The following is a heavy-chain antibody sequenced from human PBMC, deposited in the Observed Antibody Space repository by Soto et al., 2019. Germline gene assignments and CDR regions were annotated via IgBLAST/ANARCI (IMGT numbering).Heavy chain of an antibody. Sequence: GGTLSRTWAGSGITYSSYAMRWVRQAPGKGLEWVSALSGSGDSTYYADSVKGRFTISRDNSKNTLYLQMNSLRAEDTAVYYCAKGGGSLFDYYYYCMDVWGQGTTVTFSS. CDR3: AKGGGSLFDYYYYCMDV. CDR2: LSGSGDST. V-gene: IGHV3-23*01. D-gene: IGHD3-16*01. CDR1: GITYSSYA. J-gene: IGHJ6*02.